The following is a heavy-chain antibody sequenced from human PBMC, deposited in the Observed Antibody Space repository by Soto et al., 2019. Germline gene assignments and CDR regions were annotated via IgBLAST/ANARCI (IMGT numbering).Heavy chain of an antibody. CDR2: ISGSGGRT. V-gene: IGHV3-23*01. Sequence: PGGSLRLSCAASGFTFSSYAMSWVRQAPGKGLEWVSAISGSGGRTYYADSVKGRFTISRDNSKNTLYLQMNSLRAEDTAVYYCAKSLMKPPVYYYYYMDVWGKGTTVTVSS. CDR1: GFTFSSYA. CDR3: AKSLMKPPVYYYYYMDV. J-gene: IGHJ6*03.